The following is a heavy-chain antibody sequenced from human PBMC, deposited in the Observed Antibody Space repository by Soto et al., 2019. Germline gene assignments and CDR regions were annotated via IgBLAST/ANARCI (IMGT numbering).Heavy chain of an antibody. J-gene: IGHJ6*02. CDR2: IYYSGST. CDR1: GGSISSYY. D-gene: IGHD4-17*01. CDR3: ARCRGTTVTTDGMDV. Sequence: SETLSLTCTVSGGSISSYYWSWVRQPPGKGLEWIGYIYYSGSTNYNPSLKSRVTISVDTSKNQFSLKLSSVTAADTAVYYCARCRGTTVTTDGMDVWGQGTTVTVSS. V-gene: IGHV4-59*01.